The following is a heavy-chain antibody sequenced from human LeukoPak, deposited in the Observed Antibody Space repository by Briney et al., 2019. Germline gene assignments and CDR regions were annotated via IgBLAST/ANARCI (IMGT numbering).Heavy chain of an antibody. CDR1: GYSISSGYS. V-gene: IGHV4-30-4*07. CDR3: ARRAGTTVTTKFDY. CDR2: IYYSGTT. D-gene: IGHD4-17*01. J-gene: IGHJ4*02. Sequence: SETLSLTCTVSGYSISSGYSWSWIRQPPGKGLEWIGYIYYSGTTFYSPSLKSRIIISVDTSKNQFSLQLSSVTAADTAVYYCARRAGTTVTTKFDYWGQGTLVTVSS.